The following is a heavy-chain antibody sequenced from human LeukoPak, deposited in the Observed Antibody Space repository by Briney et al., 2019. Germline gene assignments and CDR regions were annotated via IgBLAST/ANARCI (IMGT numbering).Heavy chain of an antibody. J-gene: IGHJ4*02. CDR1: GFTVSSNY. CDR3: ARDSSTAMVGY. CDR2: IYSGGST. D-gene: IGHD5-18*01. Sequence: GGSLRLSCAASGFTVSSNYMSWDRQAPGMGLEWVSVIYSGGSTYYADSVKGRFTISRDNSKNTLYLQMNSLRAEDTAVYYCARDSSTAMVGYWGQGTLVTVSS. V-gene: IGHV3-53*01.